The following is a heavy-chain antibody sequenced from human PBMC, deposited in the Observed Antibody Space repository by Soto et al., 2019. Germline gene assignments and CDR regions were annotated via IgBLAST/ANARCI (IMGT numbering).Heavy chain of an antibody. Sequence: QITLKESGPTLVKPTQTLTLTCTFSGLSLTTRGVGVGWIRQPPGKALEWLALIYWDDDEGYSPSLKSRLTITKDTSKNQVVLTITNMDPVDTATYYCAHRPRGDSYHFDYWGQGTLVTVSS. CDR1: GLSLTTRGVG. CDR3: AHRPRGDSYHFDY. V-gene: IGHV2-5*02. D-gene: IGHD5-18*01. CDR2: IYWDDDE. J-gene: IGHJ4*02.